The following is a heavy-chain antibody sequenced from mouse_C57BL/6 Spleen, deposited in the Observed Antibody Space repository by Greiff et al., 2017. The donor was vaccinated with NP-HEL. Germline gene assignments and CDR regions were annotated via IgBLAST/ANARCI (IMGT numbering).Heavy chain of an antibody. CDR2: INPNNGGT. V-gene: IGHV1-26*01. J-gene: IGHJ3*01. Sequence: VQLQQSGPELVKPGASVKISCKASGYTFTDSYMNWVKQSHGKSLEWIGDINPNNGGTSYNQKFKGKATLTVDKSASTAYMELRSLTSEDSAVYYCAGGFAYWGQGTLVTVSA. CDR1: GYTFTDSY. CDR3: AGGFAY.